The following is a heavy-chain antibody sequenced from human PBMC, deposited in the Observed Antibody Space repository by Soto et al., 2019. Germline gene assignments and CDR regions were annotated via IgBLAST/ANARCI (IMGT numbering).Heavy chain of an antibody. CDR1: GGTFSIYT. CDR2: IIPILGIA. J-gene: IGHJ4*02. V-gene: IGHV1-69*02. Sequence: ASVKVSCKASGGTFSIYTITWVRQAPGQGLEWMGRIIPILGIANYAQKFQGRVTITADKSTSTAYMELSSLRSEDTAVYYCASRRSSSTSYVDDYWGQGTLVTVSS. CDR3: ASRRSSSTSYVDDY. D-gene: IGHD2-2*01.